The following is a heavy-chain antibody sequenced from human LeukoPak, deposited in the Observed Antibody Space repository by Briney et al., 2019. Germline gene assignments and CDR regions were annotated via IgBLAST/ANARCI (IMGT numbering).Heavy chain of an antibody. CDR1: GYTFTSYD. Sequence: ASVKVSCKASGYTFTSYDINWVRQATGQGLEWMGWMNPNSGNTGYAQKFQGRVTMTRNTSLSTAYMELSSLRSEDTAVYYCARGRVQRRSIVVVAATRKEGGYYMDVWGKGTTVTISS. D-gene: IGHD2-15*01. CDR3: ARGRVQRRSIVVVAATRKEGGYYMDV. J-gene: IGHJ6*03. V-gene: IGHV1-8*01. CDR2: MNPNSGNT.